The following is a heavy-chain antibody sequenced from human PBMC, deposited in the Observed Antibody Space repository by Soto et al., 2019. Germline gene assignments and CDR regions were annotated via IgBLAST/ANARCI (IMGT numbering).Heavy chain of an antibody. Sequence: PSETLSLTCTVSGGSISSSSYYWSWIRQHPGKGLEWIGYIYYIGSTYYNPSLKSRVTISVDTSKNTLYLQMNSLRAEDTAVYYCARDRGAAMAPYFDYWGQGTLVTVSS. V-gene: IGHV4-31*03. CDR3: ARDRGAAMAPYFDY. J-gene: IGHJ4*02. CDR1: GGSISSSSYY. CDR2: IYYIGST. D-gene: IGHD5-18*01.